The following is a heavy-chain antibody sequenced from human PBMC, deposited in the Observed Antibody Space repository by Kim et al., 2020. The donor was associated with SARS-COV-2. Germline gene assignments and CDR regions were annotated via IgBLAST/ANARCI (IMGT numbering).Heavy chain of an antibody. Sequence: DSVKGRFTISRDNSKNTLYLQMNSLRAEDTAVYYCARDLYRYSSSRIFDYWGQGTLVTVSS. CDR3: ARDLYRYSSSRIFDY. J-gene: IGHJ4*02. D-gene: IGHD6-6*01. V-gene: IGHV3-30*01.